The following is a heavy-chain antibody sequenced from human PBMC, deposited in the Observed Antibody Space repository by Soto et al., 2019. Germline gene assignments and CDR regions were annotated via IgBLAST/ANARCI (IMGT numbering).Heavy chain of an antibody. J-gene: IGHJ4*02. CDR1: GGSITSDDYV. V-gene: IGHV4-30-4*01. Sequence: QVQLQESGPGLVKPSQTLSLTCTVSGGSITSDDYVWSWIRQPPGKGLEWIGFVYHTGNSYYNPPLTSRLSISSDRSKNQFSLSLSSVTDADTAVYYCARVRSGYDKYYFDYWGQGILVTVSS. CDR2: VYHTGNS. CDR3: ARVRSGYDKYYFDY. D-gene: IGHD5-12*01.